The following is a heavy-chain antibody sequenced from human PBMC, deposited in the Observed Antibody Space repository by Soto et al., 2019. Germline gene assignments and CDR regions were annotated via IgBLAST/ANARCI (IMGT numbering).Heavy chain of an antibody. CDR3: AREAVAGIGAFDI. J-gene: IGHJ3*02. V-gene: IGHV3-21*01. CDR2: ISCSSSYI. CDR1: GFTFSSYS. Sequence: GGSLRLSCAASGFTFSSYSMNWVRQAPGKGLEWVSSISCSSSYIYYADSVKGRFTISRDNAKNSLYLQMNSLRAEDTAVYYCAREAVAGIGAFDIWGQGTMVTVSS. D-gene: IGHD6-19*01.